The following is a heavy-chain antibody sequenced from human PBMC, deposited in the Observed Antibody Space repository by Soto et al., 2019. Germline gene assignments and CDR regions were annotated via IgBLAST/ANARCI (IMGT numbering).Heavy chain of an antibody. J-gene: IGHJ6*02. V-gene: IGHV3-48*02. Sequence: EVQLVESGGGLVQPGGSLRLSCAASGFTFSSYSMNWVRQAPGKGLEWVSYISSSSSTIYYADSVKGRFTISRDNAKNSRCRQMNSMRDEDTAVYYCARDSDWLLLSPGYYCYGMDVWGQGTTGTVSS. CDR3: ARDSDWLLLSPGYYCYGMDV. D-gene: IGHD3-22*01. CDR1: GFTFSSYS. CDR2: ISSSSSTI.